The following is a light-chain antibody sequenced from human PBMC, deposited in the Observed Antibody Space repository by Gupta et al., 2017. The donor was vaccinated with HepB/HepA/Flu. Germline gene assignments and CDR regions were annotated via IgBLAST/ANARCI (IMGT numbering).Light chain of an antibody. CDR2: RNN. Sequence: HAGLTQPPPVCKGLRQTATLTCTGNSNNVGNRGAAWLQQHQGHPPKLLSDRNNNRPSGMSERFSASRSGNTASLTITGLQPEDEADYYCSAWDSSLSAWVFGGGTKLTVL. J-gene: IGLJ3*02. CDR3: SAWDSSLSAWV. V-gene: IGLV10-54*04. CDR1: SNNVGNRG.